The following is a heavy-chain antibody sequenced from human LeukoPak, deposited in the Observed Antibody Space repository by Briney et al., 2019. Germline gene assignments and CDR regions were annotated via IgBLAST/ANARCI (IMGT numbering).Heavy chain of an antibody. Sequence: GSLRLSCIGTGFTFSSDAMGWVRQAPGKGLEWVSGISGSGGSTYYADSVKGRFTISRDNSKNTLYLQMNSLRVEDTAVYYCAKDRGRTWVQVANWGQGTLVTVSS. CDR2: ISGSGGST. J-gene: IGHJ4*02. D-gene: IGHD2-15*01. CDR3: AKDRGRTWVQVAN. V-gene: IGHV3-23*01. CDR1: GFTFSSDA.